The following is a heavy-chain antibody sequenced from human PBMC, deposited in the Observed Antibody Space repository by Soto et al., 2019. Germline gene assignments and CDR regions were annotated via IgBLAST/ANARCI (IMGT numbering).Heavy chain of an antibody. CDR3: ARSGSGYYYVPFDY. CDR1: GCSISSGGYY. D-gene: IGHD3-22*01. J-gene: IGHJ4*02. Sequence: SESLSLTGAVSGCSISSGGYYWSWLRQHPGKGLEWIGYIYYSGSTYYNPSLKSRVTISVDTSKNQFSLKLSSVTAADTAVYYCARSGSGYYYVPFDYWGQGTLVTVSS. V-gene: IGHV4-31*11. CDR2: IYYSGST.